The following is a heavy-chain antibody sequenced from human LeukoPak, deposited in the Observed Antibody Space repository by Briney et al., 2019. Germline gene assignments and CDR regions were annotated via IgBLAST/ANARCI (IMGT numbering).Heavy chain of an antibody. CDR2: ISSSGGST. Sequence: GGSLRLSCAASGFTFRSYAMSWVRQAPGKGLEWVSAISSSGGSTYHADSVRGRFTISRDNSKNTQYLQMNSLRAEDTAVYYCAQYCSGGSCYHYWGQGTLVTVPS. D-gene: IGHD2-15*01. CDR3: AQYCSGGSCYHY. V-gene: IGHV3-23*01. J-gene: IGHJ4*02. CDR1: GFTFRSYA.